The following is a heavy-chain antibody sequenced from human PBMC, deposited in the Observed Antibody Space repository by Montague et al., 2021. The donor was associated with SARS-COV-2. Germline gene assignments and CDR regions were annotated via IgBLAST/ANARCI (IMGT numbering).Heavy chain of an antibody. CDR3: ARPPYYDILTGNGGLEY. Sequence: SLRLSCAASKFSFSSYALHWVRQAPGKGLEWVAVISYVGSKQYYADSVKGRFTISRDNSKNTLYLQMSSLRAEDTAVYYCARPPYYDILTGNGGLEYWGQGNLVTVSS. CDR1: KFSFSSYA. V-gene: IGHV3-30*04. J-gene: IGHJ4*02. CDR2: ISYVGSKQ. D-gene: IGHD3-9*01.